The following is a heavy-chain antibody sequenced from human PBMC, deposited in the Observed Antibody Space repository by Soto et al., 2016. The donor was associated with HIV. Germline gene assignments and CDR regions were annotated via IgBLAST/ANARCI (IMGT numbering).Heavy chain of an antibody. V-gene: IGHV1-18*01. J-gene: IGHJ2*01. CDR2: ISPYSADT. CDR3: ARGPSAVGTTLWYFDL. CDR1: GYTFTNFG. Sequence: QVQLAQSGAEVKKPGASVKVSCKASGYTFTNFGIGWVRQAPGQGLEWMGWISPYSADTKYAQNLQGRVTVTTDTSTSTAYMELKSLRSDDTAVYYCARGPSAVGTTLWYFDLWGLAPWSLSPQ. D-gene: IGHD1-26*01.